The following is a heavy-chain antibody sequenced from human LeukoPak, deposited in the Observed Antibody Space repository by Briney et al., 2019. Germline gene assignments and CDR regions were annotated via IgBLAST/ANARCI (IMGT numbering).Heavy chain of an antibody. V-gene: IGHV3-23*01. CDR3: AKGYCGSTSCYAGRTFDY. J-gene: IGHJ4*02. D-gene: IGHD2-2*01. CDR2: ISGSGGST. CDR1: GFTFSNYA. Sequence: PGGSLRLSCAASGFTFSNYAMSWVRQAPGKGLEWVSGISGSGGSTYYADSVKGRFTISRDNSKNTLYLQRNSLRVEDTAAYYCAKGYCGSTSCYAGRTFDYWGQGTLVTVSS.